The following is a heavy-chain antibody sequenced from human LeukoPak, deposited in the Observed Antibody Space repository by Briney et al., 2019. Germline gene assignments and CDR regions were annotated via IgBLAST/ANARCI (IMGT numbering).Heavy chain of an antibody. J-gene: IGHJ4*02. V-gene: IGHV4-31*03. CDR3: ARDSTLRFGFVVAEVEFAY. Sequence: SETLSLTCTVSGGSISSGGYYWSWIRQHPGKGLEWIGYIYYSGGTYYNPSLTSRVTISVDTSKNQFSLKLSSVTAADTAVYYCARDSTLRFGFVVAEVEFAYWGQGTLVTVSS. CDR2: IYYSGGT. D-gene: IGHD2-15*01. CDR1: GGSISSGGYY.